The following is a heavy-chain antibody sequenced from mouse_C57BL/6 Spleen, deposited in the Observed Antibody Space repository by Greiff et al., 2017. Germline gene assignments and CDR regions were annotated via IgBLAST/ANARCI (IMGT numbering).Heavy chain of an antibody. CDR3: ARWGYDYDVGFAY. CDR2: IDPSDSYT. D-gene: IGHD2-4*01. Sequence: VQLQQPGAELVKPGASVKLSCKASGYTFTSYWMQWVKQRPGQGLEWIGEIDPSDSYTNYNQKFKGKATLTVDTSSSTAYMQLSSLTSEDSAVYYCARWGYDYDVGFAYWGQGTLVTVSA. J-gene: IGHJ3*01. V-gene: IGHV1-50*01. CDR1: GYTFTSYW.